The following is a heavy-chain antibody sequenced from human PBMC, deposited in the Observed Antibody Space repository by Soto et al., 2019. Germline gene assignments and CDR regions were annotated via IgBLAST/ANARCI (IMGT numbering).Heavy chain of an antibody. J-gene: IGHJ4*02. CDR3: AKFAGDDSSGYYPAPYFDY. V-gene: IGHV3-23*01. CDR2: ISGSGGST. Sequence: GGSLRLSCAASGFTFSSYAMSWVRQAPGKGLEWVSAISGSGGSTYYADSVKGRFTISRDNSKNTLYLQMNSLRAEDTAVYYCAKFAGDDSSGYYPAPYFDYWGQGTLVTVAS. D-gene: IGHD3-22*01. CDR1: GFTFSSYA.